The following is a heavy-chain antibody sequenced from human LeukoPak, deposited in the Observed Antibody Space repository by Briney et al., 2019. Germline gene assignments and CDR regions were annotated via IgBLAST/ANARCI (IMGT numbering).Heavy chain of an antibody. CDR1: GFTFSSYA. Sequence: GGSLRLSCEASGFTFSSYAMHWVRQAPGKGLEWVANIKQDGSEKYYVDSVKGRFTISRDNAKNSLYLQMNSLRAEDTAVYYCARTGYSSSWEWYFDLWGRGTLVTVSS. V-gene: IGHV3-7*01. CDR3: ARTGYSSSWEWYFDL. CDR2: IKQDGSEK. J-gene: IGHJ2*01. D-gene: IGHD6-13*01.